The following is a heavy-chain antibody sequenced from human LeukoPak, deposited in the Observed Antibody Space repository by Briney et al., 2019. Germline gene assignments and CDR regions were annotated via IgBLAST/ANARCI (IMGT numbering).Heavy chain of an antibody. D-gene: IGHD3-9*01. Sequence: EASVKVSCKASGYTFTSYYMHWVRQAPGQGLEWMGIINPSGGSTSYAQKFQGRVTMTRDTSTSTVYMELSSLRSEDTAVYYCARGHYDILTGYSADPYYMDVWGKGTTVTISS. J-gene: IGHJ6*03. V-gene: IGHV1-46*01. CDR2: INPSGGST. CDR1: GYTFTSYY. CDR3: ARGHYDILTGYSADPYYMDV.